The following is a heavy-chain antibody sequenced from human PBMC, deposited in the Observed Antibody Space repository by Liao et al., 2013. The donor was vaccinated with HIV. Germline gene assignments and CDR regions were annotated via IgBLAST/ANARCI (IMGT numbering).Heavy chain of an antibody. CDR1: DGSISSGSYY. D-gene: IGHD3-10*01. CDR2: FHTSGST. CDR3: ARSPPTFRGKFFFDP. Sequence: QVQLQESGPGLVKPSQTLSLTCTVSDGSISSGSYYWSWIRQPAGKGLEWIGHFHTSGSTNYNPSLKSRVTISVDTSKNQFSLKLSSVTAADSAVYYCARSPPTFRGKFFFDPWGQGTLVTVSS. V-gene: IGHV4-61*02. J-gene: IGHJ5*02.